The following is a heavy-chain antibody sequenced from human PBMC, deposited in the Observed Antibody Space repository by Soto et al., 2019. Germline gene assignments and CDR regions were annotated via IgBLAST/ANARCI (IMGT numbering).Heavy chain of an antibody. CDR3: ARGGPYDSGSYMLRYNWFDP. Sequence: EVQLVDSGGGLIQPGGSLRLSCAAAGFSVSTSHMNWVRQTPGKGLEWVSVIYSGGATYYAASVKGRFTISRDKSKNTVYLQMNSLRAEDTAVYYCARGGPYDSGSYMLRYNWFDPWGQGTLVTVSS. J-gene: IGHJ5*02. CDR1: GFSVSTSH. CDR2: IYSGGAT. V-gene: IGHV3-53*01. D-gene: IGHD3-10*01.